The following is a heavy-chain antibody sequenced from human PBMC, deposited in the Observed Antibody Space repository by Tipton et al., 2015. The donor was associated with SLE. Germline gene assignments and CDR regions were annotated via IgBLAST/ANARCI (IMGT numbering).Heavy chain of an antibody. CDR2: INHSGST. V-gene: IGHV4-34*01. CDR3: ARLWQQLAN. J-gene: IGHJ4*02. CDR1: GGSFSGYY. Sequence: TLSLTCVVYGGSFSGYYWSWIRQPPGKGLEWIGEINHSGSTNYNPSLKSRGTISIDTSKNQFSLRLSSVTAADTAVYYCARLWQQLANWGQGTLVTVSS. D-gene: IGHD6-13*01.